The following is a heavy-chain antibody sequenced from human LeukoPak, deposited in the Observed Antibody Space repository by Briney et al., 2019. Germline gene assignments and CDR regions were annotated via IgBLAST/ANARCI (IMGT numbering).Heavy chain of an antibody. J-gene: IGHJ1*01. CDR3: ATDAPYYGSGSYFSDFQH. D-gene: IGHD3-10*01. CDR2: IKSKTDGGTT. Sequence: GGSLRLSCAASGFTFTYAYMSWVRQAPGRGLEWVGRIKSKTDGGTTDYAAPVKGRFTISRDDSNKTLHLQMNSLKTEDTGVYYCATDAPYYGSGSYFSDFQHWGQGTLVTVSS. V-gene: IGHV3-15*01. CDR1: GFTFTYAY.